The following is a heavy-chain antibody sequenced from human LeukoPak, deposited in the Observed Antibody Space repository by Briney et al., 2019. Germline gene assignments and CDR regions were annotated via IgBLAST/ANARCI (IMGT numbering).Heavy chain of an antibody. V-gene: IGHV4-59*01. J-gene: IGHJ6*03. CDR2: IYYSGST. Sequence: SETLSLTCTVSGGSISSYYWSWIRQPPGKGLEWIGYIYYSGSTNYNPSLKSRVSISVYTSKKQFSLKLSSVTAADTAVYYCARAVQLERPPPLIGYYYMDVWGKGTTVTVSS. CDR3: ARAVQLERPPPLIGYYYMDV. D-gene: IGHD1-1*01. CDR1: GGSISSYY.